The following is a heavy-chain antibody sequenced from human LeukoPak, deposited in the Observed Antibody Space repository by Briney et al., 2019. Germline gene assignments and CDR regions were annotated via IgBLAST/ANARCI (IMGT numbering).Heavy chain of an antibody. J-gene: IGHJ4*02. CDR3: ATAVDATCSSGGSCYSKWFDY. Sequence: LPGGSLRLSCAASGFTFSSYAMSWVRQAPGKGLEWVANIKQDGSEKYYVDSVKGRFTISRDNAKNSLYLQMNSLRAEDTAVYYCATAVDATCSSGGSCYSKWFDYWGQGTLVTVSS. D-gene: IGHD2-15*01. V-gene: IGHV3-7*01. CDR2: IKQDGSEK. CDR1: GFTFSSYA.